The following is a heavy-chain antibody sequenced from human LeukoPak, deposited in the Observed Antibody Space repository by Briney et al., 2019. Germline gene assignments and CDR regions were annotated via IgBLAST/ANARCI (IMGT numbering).Heavy chain of an antibody. Sequence: PGGSLRLSCAASGFTFSSYAVHWVRQAPGKGLEWVAVISYEGTYKYYADSVKGRFTISRDNSKNTLYLQMNCLRAEDTAVYYCARDSSAISTVNFDYWGQGTLVTVSS. CDR1: GFTFSSYA. CDR3: ARDSSAISTVNFDY. D-gene: IGHD6-6*01. J-gene: IGHJ4*02. CDR2: ISYEGTYK. V-gene: IGHV3-30-3*01.